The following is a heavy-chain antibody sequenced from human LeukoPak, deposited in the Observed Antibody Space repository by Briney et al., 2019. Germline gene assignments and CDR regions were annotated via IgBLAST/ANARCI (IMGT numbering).Heavy chain of an antibody. D-gene: IGHD2-15*01. CDR1: GFTVSSNY. V-gene: IGHV3-53*01. CDR2: IYSGGST. CDR3: ARALGYCSGGTCYSDYYYGMDV. J-gene: IGHJ6*02. Sequence: GGSLRLSCAASGFTVSSNYMSWVRQAPGKGLEWLSVIYSGGSTYYADSVKGRFTISRDNSKNTLYLQMNSLRPDDTAVYYCARALGYCSGGTCYSDYYYGMDVWGQGTTVTVSS.